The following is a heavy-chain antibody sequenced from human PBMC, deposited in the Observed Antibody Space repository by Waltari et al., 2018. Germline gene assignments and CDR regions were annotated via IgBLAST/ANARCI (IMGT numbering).Heavy chain of an antibody. CDR2: ISKYSIDI. V-gene: IGHV3-21*06. Sequence: EVQRVESGGGRVKPGGSVRLYRLASGSSFVASGMNWVRQAPGKGREWVSSISKYSIDIIYADSVKGRFTISRDNAKNSLYLQMDSLRAEDTAVYYCARGGAFSGNCLDYWGQGAPVTVSS. D-gene: IGHD1-1*01. CDR1: GSSFVASG. J-gene: IGHJ4*02. CDR3: ARGGAFSGNCLDY.